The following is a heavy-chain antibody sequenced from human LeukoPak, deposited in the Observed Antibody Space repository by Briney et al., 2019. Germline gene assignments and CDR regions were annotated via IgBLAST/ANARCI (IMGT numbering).Heavy chain of an antibody. CDR3: ARVLRYFDWLFPYFDY. CDR1: GFTFSSYW. Sequence: GGSLRLSCAASGFTFSSYWMSWVRQAPGKGLEWVANIKQDGSEKYYVDSVKGRFTISRDNAKNSLYLQMNSLRAEDTAVYYCARVLRYFDWLFPYFDYWGQGTLVTVSS. D-gene: IGHD3-9*01. J-gene: IGHJ4*02. V-gene: IGHV3-7*01. CDR2: IKQDGSEK.